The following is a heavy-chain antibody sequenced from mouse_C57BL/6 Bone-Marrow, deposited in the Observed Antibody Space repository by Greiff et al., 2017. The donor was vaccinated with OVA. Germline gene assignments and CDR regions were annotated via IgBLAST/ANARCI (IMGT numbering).Heavy chain of an antibody. CDR2: IYPGGGYT. V-gene: IGHV1-63*01. CDR1: GYTFTNYW. Sequence: QVQLQQSGAELVRPGTSVKMSCKASGYTFTNYWIGWAKQRPGHGLEWIGDIYPGGGYTNYNEKIKGKATLTADKSSSTAYMQFSSLTSEDSAIYYCARSGYGSSFAMDYWGQGTSVTVSS. J-gene: IGHJ4*01. CDR3: ARSGYGSSFAMDY. D-gene: IGHD1-1*01.